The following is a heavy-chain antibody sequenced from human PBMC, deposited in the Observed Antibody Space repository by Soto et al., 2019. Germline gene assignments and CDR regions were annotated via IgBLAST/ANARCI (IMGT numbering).Heavy chain of an antibody. D-gene: IGHD6-13*01. Sequence: GGSLRLSCAASGFTFSSYWMSWVRQAPGKGLEWVANIKQDGSEKYYVDPVKGRFTISRDNAKNSLYLQMNSLRAEDTAVYYCARDPYSSSWEPWFDPWGQGTLVTVSS. V-gene: IGHV3-7*01. J-gene: IGHJ5*02. CDR2: IKQDGSEK. CDR3: ARDPYSSSWEPWFDP. CDR1: GFTFSSYW.